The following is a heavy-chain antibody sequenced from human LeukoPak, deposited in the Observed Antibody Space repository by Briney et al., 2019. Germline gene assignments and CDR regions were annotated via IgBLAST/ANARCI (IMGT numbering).Heavy chain of an antibody. Sequence: SETLSLTCAVSGGSFSGYYWSWIRQPPGKGLEWIGEINHSGSTNYNPSLKSRVTISVDTSKNQFSLKLSSVTAADTAVYYCARGAAAGTGDYWGQGTLVTVSS. J-gene: IGHJ4*02. D-gene: IGHD6-13*01. CDR2: INHSGST. CDR1: GGSFSGYY. V-gene: IGHV4-34*01. CDR3: ARGAAAGTGDY.